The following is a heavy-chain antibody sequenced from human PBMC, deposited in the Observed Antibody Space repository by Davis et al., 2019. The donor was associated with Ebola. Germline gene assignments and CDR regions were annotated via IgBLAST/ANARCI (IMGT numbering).Heavy chain of an antibody. CDR2: ISYDGSNK. D-gene: IGHD6-13*01. Sequence: PGASLTLSSAPSEFTFSSYVMHWVRQPPGKGLEWVALISYDGSNKDYADSVKGRFTISRENSKNTVYLEMNSLRAEDTAVYYCAKVIDSSSWYGYDMDVWGQGTTVTVSS. CDR3: AKVIDSSSWYGYDMDV. CDR1: EFTFSSYV. V-gene: IGHV3-30-3*01. J-gene: IGHJ6*02.